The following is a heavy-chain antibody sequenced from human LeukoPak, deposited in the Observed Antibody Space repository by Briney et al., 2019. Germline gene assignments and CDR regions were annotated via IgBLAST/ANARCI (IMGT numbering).Heavy chain of an antibody. D-gene: IGHD6-19*01. CDR2: IYNSGTT. CDR3: TKETQWLAFDY. Sequence: PSETLSLTCTVSGGSISSHFWSWIRQPPGKGLEWIGNIYNSGTTNYNPSLESRVTISVDTSKNQLSLQLTSVTAADRAVYYCTKETQWLAFDYWGRGTLVTVSS. J-gene: IGHJ4*02. V-gene: IGHV4-59*11. CDR1: GGSISSHF.